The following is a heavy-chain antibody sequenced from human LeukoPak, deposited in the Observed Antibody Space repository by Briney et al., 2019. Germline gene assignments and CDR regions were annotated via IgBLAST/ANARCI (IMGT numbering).Heavy chain of an antibody. D-gene: IGHD3-10*01. CDR3: AKGSGSSPFDP. Sequence: GGSLRLFCAPSGFTFSSYAVSWVRQAPGEGMEWVSSISHSGGSTYYAHSVRGRFTISNDISKNTLYLQMSSLRAEDTAVYYCAKGSGSSPFDPWGPGTLVTVSS. CDR1: GFTFSSYA. CDR2: ISHSGGST. J-gene: IGHJ5*02. V-gene: IGHV3-23*01.